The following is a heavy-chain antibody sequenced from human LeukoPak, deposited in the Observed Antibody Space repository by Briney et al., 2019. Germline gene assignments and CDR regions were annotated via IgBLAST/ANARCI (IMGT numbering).Heavy chain of an antibody. V-gene: IGHV3-64*01. CDR1: GFTFSSYA. CDR3: PRYSSKRNVFDY. Sequence: GGSLRLSCAASGFTFSSYAMHWVRQAPGKGLEYVSAISSNGGSTYYANSVKGRLTISRDNSKNTLYLQMGSLRAEDMAVYYCPRYSSKRNVFDYWGQRTLVTVSS. D-gene: IGHD6-19*01. CDR2: ISSNGGST. J-gene: IGHJ4*02.